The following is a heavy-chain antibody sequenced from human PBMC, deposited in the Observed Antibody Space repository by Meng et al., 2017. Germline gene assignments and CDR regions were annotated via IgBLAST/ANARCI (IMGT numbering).Heavy chain of an antibody. J-gene: IGHJ5*01. Sequence: GESLKISCAASGFTFSSYWMSWVRQAPGKGLEWVSSISSSSSYIYYADSVKGRFTISRDNAKNSLYLQMNSLRAEDTAVYYCARARLPVAAAGTDASLGHGTLFPVSS. D-gene: IGHD6-13*01. V-gene: IGHV3-21*01. CDR3: ARARLPVAAAGTDAS. CDR2: ISSSSSYI. CDR1: GFTFSSYW.